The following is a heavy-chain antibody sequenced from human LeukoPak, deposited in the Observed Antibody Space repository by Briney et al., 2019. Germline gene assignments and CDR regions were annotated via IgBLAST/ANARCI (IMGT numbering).Heavy chain of an antibody. CDR1: GGSISSGGYY. Sequence: PSQTLSLTCTVSGGSISSGGYYWSWIRQHPGKGLEWIGYIYYSGSTYYNPSLKSRVTISVDTSNNHFSLRLSSVTAADTAVYFCARHQEYLADAFDIWGQGSMVTVSS. CDR3: ARHQEYLADAFDI. V-gene: IGHV4-31*03. D-gene: IGHD2-2*02. CDR2: IYYSGST. J-gene: IGHJ3*02.